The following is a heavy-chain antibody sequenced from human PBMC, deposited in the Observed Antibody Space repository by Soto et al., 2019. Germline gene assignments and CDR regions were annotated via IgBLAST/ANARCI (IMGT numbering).Heavy chain of an antibody. D-gene: IGHD5-12*01. CDR1: GFTFSDYY. J-gene: IGHJ4*02. V-gene: IGHV3-11*06. CDR3: ARARGNDWYPDY. CDR2: ITHSRNYT. Sequence: GGSLRLSCAASGFTFSDYYMTWIRQAPGKGLKWVSSITHSRNYTYYADSVKGRFTISKDSADNSLILQMTSLRAEDTAVYHCARARGNDWYPDYWGQGTLVTVPQ.